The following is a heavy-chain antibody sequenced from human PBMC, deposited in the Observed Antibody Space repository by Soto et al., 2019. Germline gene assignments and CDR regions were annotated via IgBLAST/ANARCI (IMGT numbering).Heavy chain of an antibody. CDR1: AGSRTPGHS. V-gene: IGHV4-4*02. D-gene: IGHD3-10*01. CDR3: ARDSGVTMVRGVIIRYGMDV. CDR2: IYHSGST. Sequence: SETLSLTSHVSAGSRTPGHSCSRVRPPPGKGLEWIGEIYHSGSTNYNPSLKSRVTISVDKSKNQFSLKLSSVTAADTAVYYCARDSGVTMVRGVIIRYGMDVWGQGTTVT. J-gene: IGHJ6*02.